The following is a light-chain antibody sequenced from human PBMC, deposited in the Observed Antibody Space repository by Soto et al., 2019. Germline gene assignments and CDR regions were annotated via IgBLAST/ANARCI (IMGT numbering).Light chain of an antibody. V-gene: IGLV3-21*02. CDR2: DDR. Sequence: SYELTQPPSVSVAPGQTASLSCGGDNIDTKTVHWYQQRPGQAPVLVVYDDRDRPSGIPERFSGSNSGHTATLTISSVEAGDEAEYYCQLWDIVTSRRIFGGGTKLTVL. J-gene: IGLJ2*01. CDR1: NIDTKT. CDR3: QLWDIVTSRRI.